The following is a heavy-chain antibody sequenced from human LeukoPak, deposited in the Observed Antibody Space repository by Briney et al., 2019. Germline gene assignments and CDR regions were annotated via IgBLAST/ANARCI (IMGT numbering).Heavy chain of an antibody. CDR1: GGSFSGYY. CDR2: INHSGST. D-gene: IGHD4/OR15-4a*01. CDR3: ARDGTNFDY. Sequence: SETLSLTCAVYGGSFSGYYWGWIRQPPGKGLEWIGEINHSGSTNYNPSLKSRVTISVDTSKNQFSLKLSSVTAADTAVYYCARDGTNFDYWGQGTLVTVSS. J-gene: IGHJ4*02. V-gene: IGHV4-34*01.